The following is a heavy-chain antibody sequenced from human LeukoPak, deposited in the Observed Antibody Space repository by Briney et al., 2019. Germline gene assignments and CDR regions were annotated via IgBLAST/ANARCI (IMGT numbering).Heavy chain of an antibody. V-gene: IGHV4-59*01. D-gene: IGHD3-10*01. CDR2: IYYSGST. Sequence: PSETLSLTCTVSGGSISSYYWSWIRQPPGKGLEWIWDIYYSGSTNYNPSLKSRVTISVDTSKNQFSLKLSSVTAADTAVYYCAREGRYYYGSGSYFSFDYWGQGTLVTVSS. CDR3: AREGRYYYGSGSYFSFDY. CDR1: GGSISSYY. J-gene: IGHJ4*02.